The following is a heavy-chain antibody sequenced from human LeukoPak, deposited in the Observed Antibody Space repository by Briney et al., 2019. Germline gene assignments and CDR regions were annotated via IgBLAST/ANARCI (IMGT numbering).Heavy chain of an antibody. Sequence: SETLSLTCAVYGGSFSNYYWSWIRQPPGKGLEWIGEINDSGRIKYNPSLMSRVTVSVDTSKNQFSLRLTSVTATDTAVYYCARRWNYGRNYYIDAWGNGATVSVSS. D-gene: IGHD1-7*01. CDR2: INDSGRI. J-gene: IGHJ6*03. CDR1: GGSFSNYY. V-gene: IGHV4-34*01. CDR3: ARRWNYGRNYYIDA.